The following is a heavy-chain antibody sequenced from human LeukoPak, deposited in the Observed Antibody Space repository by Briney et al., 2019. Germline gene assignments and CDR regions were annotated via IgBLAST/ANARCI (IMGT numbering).Heavy chain of an antibody. CDR3: ARGPRGSGWAHDAFDI. D-gene: IGHD6-19*01. Sequence: GASVKVSCMTSGYTFSSYDINWVRQASGQGLEWMGWMNPNSGNTGYAEKFQGRVTMTRDTSINTAYMDLSSLESDDTAVYYCARGPRGSGWAHDAFDIWGQGTMVTVSS. CDR2: MNPNSGNT. CDR1: GYTFSSYD. V-gene: IGHV1-8*01. J-gene: IGHJ3*02.